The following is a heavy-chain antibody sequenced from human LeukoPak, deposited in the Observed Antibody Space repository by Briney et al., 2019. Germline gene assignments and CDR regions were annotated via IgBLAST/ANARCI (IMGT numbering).Heavy chain of an antibody. CDR1: GYTFTSYD. Sequence: GASVKVSCKASGYTFTSYDINWVRQATGQGLEWMGWMNPNSGNTGYAQKFQGRVTMTRNTSISTAYMELSSLRSEDTAVYYCARSYYDFWSGYYSYYYYGMDVWGQGTTVTVSS. CDR3: ARSYYDFWSGYYSYYYYGMDV. J-gene: IGHJ6*02. V-gene: IGHV1-8*01. CDR2: MNPNSGNT. D-gene: IGHD3-3*01.